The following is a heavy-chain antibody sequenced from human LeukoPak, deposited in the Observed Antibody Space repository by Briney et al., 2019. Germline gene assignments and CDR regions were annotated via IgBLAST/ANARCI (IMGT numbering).Heavy chain of an antibody. CDR1: GGSFSGYY. V-gene: IGHV4-59*01. D-gene: IGHD3-22*01. J-gene: IGHJ5*02. CDR2: VYYSGRT. CDR3: ARASYDSSGYTRDVWFDP. Sequence: SETLSLTCAVYGGSFSGYYWSWIRQPPGKGLEFIGYVYYSGRTNYNPSLKSRVTISVDTSKNQFSLKLSSVTAADTAVYYCARASYDSSGYTRDVWFDPWGQGTLVTVSS.